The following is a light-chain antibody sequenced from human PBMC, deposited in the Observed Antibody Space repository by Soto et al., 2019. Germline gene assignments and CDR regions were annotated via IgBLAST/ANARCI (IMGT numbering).Light chain of an antibody. CDR1: SSDVGGYNY. Sequence: QSVLTQPASVSGSPGQSITISCTGTSSDVGGYNYVSWYQQHPGKAPKLMIYDVSNRPSGVSNRFSGSKSGNTASLTISGLQAEDEADYYCSSYTSSSAYVFGPRTKVTVL. V-gene: IGLV2-14*01. CDR2: DVS. CDR3: SSYTSSSAYV. J-gene: IGLJ1*01.